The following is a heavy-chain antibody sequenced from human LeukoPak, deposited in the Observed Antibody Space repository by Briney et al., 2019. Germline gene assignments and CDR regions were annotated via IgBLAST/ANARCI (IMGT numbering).Heavy chain of an antibody. CDR1: GFAFSSNG. CDR3: ARDPATEYYFDY. CDR2: INSDGSST. V-gene: IGHV3-74*03. D-gene: IGHD2-2*01. J-gene: IGHJ4*02. Sequence: PGGSLRLSCAASGFAFSSNGMHWVRQAPGKGLVWVSRINSDGSSTTYADSVKGRFTISRDNAKNTLYLQMNSLRAEDTAVYYCARDPATEYYFDYWGQGTLVTVSS.